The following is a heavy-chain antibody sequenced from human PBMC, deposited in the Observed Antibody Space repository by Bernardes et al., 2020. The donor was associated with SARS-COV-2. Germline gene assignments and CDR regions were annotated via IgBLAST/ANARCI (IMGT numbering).Heavy chain of an antibody. CDR1: GFTFRDYY. V-gene: IGHV3-72*01. CDR2: IKNKGNSYTT. Sequence: GWSLRLSCAASGFTFRDYYMDWVRQAPGKGLEWVGRIKNKGNSYTTEYAASVKGRFSISRDDSKNSVYLQMNSLKTEDTAVYYCARSGSYYGSGEDYWGQGTLVIVSA. D-gene: IGHD1-26*01. J-gene: IGHJ4*02. CDR3: ARSGSYYGSGEDY.